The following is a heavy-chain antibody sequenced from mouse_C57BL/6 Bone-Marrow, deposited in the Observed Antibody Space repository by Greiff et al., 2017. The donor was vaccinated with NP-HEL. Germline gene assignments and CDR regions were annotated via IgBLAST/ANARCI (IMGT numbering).Heavy chain of an antibody. V-gene: IGHV1-55*01. CDR3: ARGDSNYLYWYFDV. CDR2: IYPGSGST. CDR1: GYTFTSYW. J-gene: IGHJ1*03. D-gene: IGHD2-5*01. Sequence: VQLQQPGAELVKPGASVKMSCKASGYTFTSYWITWVKQRPGQGLEWIGDIYPGSGSTNYNEKFKGKATLTVDKSSSTAYMLLSSLTSEDSAVYFCARGDSNYLYWYFDVWGTGTTVTVSS.